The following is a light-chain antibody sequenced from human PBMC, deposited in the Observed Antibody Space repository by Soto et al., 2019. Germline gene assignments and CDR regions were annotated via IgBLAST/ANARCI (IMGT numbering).Light chain of an antibody. J-gene: IGKJ1*01. Sequence: EIVMTQSPATLSVSPGERATLSCRASQSVRNNLAWYQQKPGQAPGLLIHGTSTRATGIPARFRGSGSGTEFTLTISSLQSEDFAVYYCQQYDYWPRTFGQGTKVDIK. CDR2: GTS. V-gene: IGKV3-15*01. CDR1: QSVRNN. CDR3: QQYDYWPRT.